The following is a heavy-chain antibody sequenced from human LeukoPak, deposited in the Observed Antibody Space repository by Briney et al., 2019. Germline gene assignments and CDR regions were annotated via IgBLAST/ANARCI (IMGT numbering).Heavy chain of an antibody. CDR3: ARSPGEVVNPEYALDI. V-gene: IGHV3-64*01. J-gene: IGHJ3*02. CDR1: GFTFSSYA. D-gene: IGHD3-10*01. Sequence: SGGSLRLSCAASGFTFSSYAMHWVRQAPGKGLEYVSAISSNGGSTYYANSVKGRFTISRDNSKNTLYLQMGSLRAEDMAVYYCARSPGEVVNPEYALDIWGQGTMVTVSS. CDR2: ISSNGGST.